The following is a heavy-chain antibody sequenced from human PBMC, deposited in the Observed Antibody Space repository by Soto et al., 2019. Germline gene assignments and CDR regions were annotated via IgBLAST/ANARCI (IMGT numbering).Heavy chain of an antibody. Sequence: QLQLQESGPGLVKPSETLSLTCTVSGGSISSSSYYWGWIRQPPGKGLEWIGSIYYSGSTYYNPSLKSRVTISVDTSKNQFSLKLSSVTAADTAVYYCAILKGNWVYYGSGSYYNYYYYGMDVWGQGTTVTVSS. CDR2: IYYSGST. V-gene: IGHV4-39*01. CDR3: AILKGNWVYYGSGSYYNYYYYGMDV. J-gene: IGHJ6*02. D-gene: IGHD3-10*01. CDR1: GGSISSSSYY.